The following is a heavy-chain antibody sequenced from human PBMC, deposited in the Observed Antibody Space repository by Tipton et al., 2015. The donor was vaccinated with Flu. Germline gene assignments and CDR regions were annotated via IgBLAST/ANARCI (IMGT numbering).Heavy chain of an antibody. D-gene: IGHD4-23*01. V-gene: IGHV3-48*03. CDR2: ISSSGSTI. CDR1: GFTFSSYE. CDR3: ARVTTVVTPSPLGY. J-gene: IGHJ4*02. Sequence: SLRLSCAASGFTFSSYEMNWVRQAPGKGLEWVSYISSSGSTIYYADSVKGRFTISRDNAKNSLYLQMNSLRAEDTAVYYCARVTTVVTPSPLGYWGQGTLVPVSS.